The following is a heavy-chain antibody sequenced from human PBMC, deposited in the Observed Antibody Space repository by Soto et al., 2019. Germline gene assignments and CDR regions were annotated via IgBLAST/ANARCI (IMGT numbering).Heavy chain of an antibody. V-gene: IGHV1-18*01. Sequence: QVQLVQSGAEVKKPGASVKVSCKASGYTFTNYGVSWVRQAPGQGLEWMGWINTYKGNTNYAQKFQGRVTMTTDTSTSTAYMELRRLRSDDTAIYYCAKVQEKWSKFFDYWGQGTLVTVSS. D-gene: IGHD2-15*01. CDR2: INTYKGNT. CDR1: GYTFTNYG. J-gene: IGHJ4*02. CDR3: AKVQEKWSKFFDY.